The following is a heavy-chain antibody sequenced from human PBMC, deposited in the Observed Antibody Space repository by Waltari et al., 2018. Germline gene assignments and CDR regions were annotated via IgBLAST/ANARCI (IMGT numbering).Heavy chain of an antibody. CDR2: INDDGTQT. CDR3: VRARWDYLYFDT. V-gene: IGHV3-74*01. J-gene: IGHJ5*02. D-gene: IGHD1-26*01. Sequence: EVQLLDSGGTIVQPGGSLQVACAASGLTFGSSWMHWVRQTPGKGLMWVSDINDDGTQTKYADSVRGRFTISRDNAKSTLYLQMTDLRAEDTAVYFCVRARWDYLYFDTWGQGTLVTVSS. CDR1: GLTFGSSW.